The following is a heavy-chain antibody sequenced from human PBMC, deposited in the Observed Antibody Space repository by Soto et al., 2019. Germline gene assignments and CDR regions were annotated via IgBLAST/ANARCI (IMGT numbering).Heavy chain of an antibody. V-gene: IGHV1-69*01. CDR3: ARVLYYGSGSYSPYGMDV. J-gene: IGHJ6*02. CDR2: VSPPFRTS. Sequence: QVQLVQSGAAVKKPGSSVKVSCKTSGDSFNNNGIGWVRQAPGHGREWMGGVSPPFRTSNYARKRHGRISITANAPTGTIKMERSRLTSEDTAEYYCARVLYYGSGSYSPYGMDVWGQGTRVTVSS. CDR1: GDSFNNNG. D-gene: IGHD3-10*01.